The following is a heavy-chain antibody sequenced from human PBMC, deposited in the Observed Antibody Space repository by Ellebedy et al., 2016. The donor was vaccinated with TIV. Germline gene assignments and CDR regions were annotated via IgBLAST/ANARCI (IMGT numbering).Heavy chain of an antibody. Sequence: MPSETLSLTCTVSGGSFSPYSWNWIRQPPGKGLEWIGYIYYRGNTNYNPSLKSRVTVSVDTSKNQIPLKLSYVTAADTAVYYCARDLMASGWFDPWGQGTLVTVSS. D-gene: IGHD5-24*01. CDR1: GGSFSPYS. CDR3: ARDLMASGWFDP. V-gene: IGHV4-59*01. CDR2: IYYRGNT. J-gene: IGHJ5*02.